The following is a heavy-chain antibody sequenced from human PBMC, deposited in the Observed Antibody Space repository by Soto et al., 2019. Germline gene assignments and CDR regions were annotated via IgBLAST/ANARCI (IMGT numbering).Heavy chain of an antibody. V-gene: IGHV3-15*01. CDR2: IKSKTDGGTI. Sequence: EVQLVESGGGLVQPGESLRLSCAASRFTFTNAWMSWVRQAPGKGLEWVGRIKSKTDGGTISYAAPVKGRFTISRDDSRHTLYLQMNSLKIEDTAVYYCGELDGSYFGMDVWGQGTTVTVSS. CDR3: GELDGSYFGMDV. J-gene: IGHJ6*02. CDR1: RFTFTNAW. D-gene: IGHD1-1*01.